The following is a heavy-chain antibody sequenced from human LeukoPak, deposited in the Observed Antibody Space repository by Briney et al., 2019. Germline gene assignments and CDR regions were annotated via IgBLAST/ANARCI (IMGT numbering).Heavy chain of an antibody. CDR3: ARDRWELPYYFVY. J-gene: IGHJ4*02. V-gene: IGHV1-46*01. D-gene: IGHD1-26*01. CDR2: LNSSGGST. CDR1: GYIFTDYY. Sequence: GASVKISCKTSGYIFTDYYIHWVRQAPGQGLEWMGILNSSGGSTTYAQKFQGRITMTRDASTSTVYMELRSLRSEDTAVYYCARDRWELPYYFVYWGQGTLVTVSS.